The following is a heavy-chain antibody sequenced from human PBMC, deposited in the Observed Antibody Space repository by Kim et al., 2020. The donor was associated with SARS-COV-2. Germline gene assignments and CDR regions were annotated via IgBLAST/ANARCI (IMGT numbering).Heavy chain of an antibody. CDR3: ARREARVALGYCSSTSCRNTYWYFDL. CDR1: GGSISSSSYY. J-gene: IGHJ2*01. V-gene: IGHV4-39*01. Sequence: SETLSLTCTVSGGSISSSSYYWGWIRQPPGKGLEWIGSIYYSGSTYYNPSLKSRVTISVDTSKNQFSLKLSSVTAADTAVYYCARREARVALGYCSSTSCRNTYWYFDLWGRGTLVTVSS. D-gene: IGHD2-2*01. CDR2: IYYSGST.